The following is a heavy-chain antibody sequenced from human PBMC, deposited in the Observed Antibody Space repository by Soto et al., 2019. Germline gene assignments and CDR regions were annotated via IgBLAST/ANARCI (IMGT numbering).Heavy chain of an antibody. Sequence: SETLSLTCTVSGGSISSSSYYWGWIRQPPGKGLEWIGSIYYSGSTYYNPSLKSRVTISVDTSKNQFSLKLSSVTAADTAVYYCARPDGVDAFDIWGQGTMVTVSS. CDR1: GGSISSSSYY. CDR2: IYYSGST. V-gene: IGHV4-39*01. J-gene: IGHJ3*02. CDR3: ARPDGVDAFDI.